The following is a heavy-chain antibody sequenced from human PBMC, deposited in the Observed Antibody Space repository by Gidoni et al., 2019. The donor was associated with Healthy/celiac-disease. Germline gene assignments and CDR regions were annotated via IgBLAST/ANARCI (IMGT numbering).Heavy chain of an antibody. CDR1: GGSCSGYY. J-gene: IGHJ4*02. CDR3: ARVDPFQDSSGYNYYFDY. CDR2: INHSGST. Sequence: QVQLQQWGAGLLKPSETLSLTCAVYGGSCSGYYWSWIRQPPGKGLEWIGEINHSGSTNYNPSLKSRVTISVDTSKNQFSLKLSSVTAADTAVYYCARVDPFQDSSGYNYYFDYWGQGTLVTVSS. V-gene: IGHV4-34*01. D-gene: IGHD3-22*01.